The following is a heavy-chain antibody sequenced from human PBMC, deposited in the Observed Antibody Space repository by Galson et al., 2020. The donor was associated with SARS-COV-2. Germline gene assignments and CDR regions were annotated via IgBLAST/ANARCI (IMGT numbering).Heavy chain of an antibody. CDR3: ARGYDILTGYLYFGY. J-gene: IGHJ4*02. Sequence: GESLKISCAASGFTFSNYAMHWVRQAPGKGLEWGAVISYDGSNKYYADSEKGRFTITRDNSKNTLYLQMNSLRAEDTAVYYCARGYDILTGYLYFGYWGQGTLVTVSS. D-gene: IGHD3-9*01. CDR2: ISYDGSNK. V-gene: IGHV3-30-3*01. CDR1: GFTFSNYA.